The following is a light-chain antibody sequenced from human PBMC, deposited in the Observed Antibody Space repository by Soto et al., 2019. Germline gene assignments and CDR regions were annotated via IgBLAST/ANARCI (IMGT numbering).Light chain of an antibody. CDR3: QQSYMDPIT. CDR2: DAS. CDR1: QSISTY. Sequence: DIQMTQSASSLSASLGNRVTITWGASQSISTYLNWYQKKPGKAPNLLIYDASRLQSGVPSRFSGSGGGTDFTLSISSVQPEDFATYFCQQSYMDPITFGQGTRLEIK. V-gene: IGKV1-39*01. J-gene: IGKJ5*01.